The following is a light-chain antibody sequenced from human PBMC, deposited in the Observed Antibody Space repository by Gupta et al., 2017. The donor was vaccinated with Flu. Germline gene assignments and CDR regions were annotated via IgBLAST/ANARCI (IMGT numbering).Light chain of an antibody. Sequence: QSVLTQPPSASGTPGQRVTISCSGSSSNIGSHTVNWYQHLPGTAPKLLICSNDQRPSGVPDRFSGSKSGTSASLAISGPQSEDEADYYCTTWDDSLNGYVFGIGTKVTVL. CDR1: SSNIGSHT. J-gene: IGLJ1*01. V-gene: IGLV1-44*01. CDR3: TTWDDSLNGYV. CDR2: SND.